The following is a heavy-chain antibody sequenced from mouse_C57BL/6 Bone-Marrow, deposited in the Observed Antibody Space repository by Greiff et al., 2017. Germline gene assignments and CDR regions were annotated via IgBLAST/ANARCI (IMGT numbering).Heavy chain of an antibody. CDR3: ARDYGSSYWYFDV. Sequence: VKLMESGPELVKPGASVKLSCKASGYTFTSYDINWVKQRPGQGLEWIGWIYPRDGSTKYNEKFKGKATVTVDTSSSTAYMELHSLTSEDSAVYFCARDYGSSYWYFDVWGTGTTVTVSS. D-gene: IGHD1-1*01. J-gene: IGHJ1*03. V-gene: IGHV1-85*01. CDR2: IYPRDGST. CDR1: GYTFTSYD.